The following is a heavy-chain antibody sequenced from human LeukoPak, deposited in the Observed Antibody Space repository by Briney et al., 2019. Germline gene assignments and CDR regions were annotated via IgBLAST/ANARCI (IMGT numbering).Heavy chain of an antibody. V-gene: IGHV1-2*02. CDR3: ARFMVEWELLEHKNPRFDP. Sequence: ASVKVSCKASGYTFTDFYMHWVRQAPGQGLEWMGWINPNSGGTNYAQKFQGRVTMTRDTSISTAYMELSRLRSDDTAVYYCARFMVEWELLEHKNPRFDPWGQGTLVTVSS. CDR1: GYTFTDFY. J-gene: IGHJ5*02. D-gene: IGHD1-26*01. CDR2: INPNSGGT.